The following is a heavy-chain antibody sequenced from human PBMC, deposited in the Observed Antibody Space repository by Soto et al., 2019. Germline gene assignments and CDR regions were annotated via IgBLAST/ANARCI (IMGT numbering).Heavy chain of an antibody. J-gene: IGHJ3*02. CDR1: GFTFSSYS. CDR2: ISSSSSYI. D-gene: IGHD6-19*01. V-gene: IGHV3-21*01. CDR3: ARDPEQWLVLPEGSAFDI. Sequence: GGSLRLSCAASGFTFSSYSMNWVRQAPGKGLEWVSSISSSSSYIYYADSVKGRFTISRDNAKNSLYLQMNSLRAEDTAVYYCARDPEQWLVLPEGSAFDIWGQGTMVTVSS.